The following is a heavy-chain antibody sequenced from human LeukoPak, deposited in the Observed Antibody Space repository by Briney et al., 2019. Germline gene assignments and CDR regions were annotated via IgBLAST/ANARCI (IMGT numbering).Heavy chain of an antibody. Sequence: ASVKVSCKASGYTFTGYYMHWVRQAPGQGLEWMGWINPNSGGTNYAQKFQGRVTMTRDTSISTAYMELSRLRSDDTVVYYCAREVQTTVTSFDYWGQGTLVTVSS. D-gene: IGHD4-17*01. CDR1: GYTFTGYY. CDR2: INPNSGGT. V-gene: IGHV1-2*02. J-gene: IGHJ4*02. CDR3: AREVQTTVTSFDY.